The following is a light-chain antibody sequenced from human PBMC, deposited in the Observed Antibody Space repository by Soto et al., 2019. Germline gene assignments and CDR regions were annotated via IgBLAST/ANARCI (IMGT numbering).Light chain of an antibody. CDR3: QQHSNWPLT. CDR1: QSVGTN. CDR2: EAS. V-gene: IGKV3-11*01. Sequence: EIVLTQSPATLSLSPGERATLSCRASQSVGTNFAWYQQKPGQAPGLLIYEASTRATGIPARFSGSGSGTDSTLTISILEPEDFAVYYCQQHSNWPLTFGGGTKGEI. J-gene: IGKJ4*01.